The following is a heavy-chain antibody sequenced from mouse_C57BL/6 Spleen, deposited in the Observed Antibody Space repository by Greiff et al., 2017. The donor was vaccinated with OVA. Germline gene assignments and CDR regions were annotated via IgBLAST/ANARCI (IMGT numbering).Heavy chain of an antibody. CDR1: GFTFTDYY. Sequence: EVQRVESGGGLVQPGGSLSLSCAASGFTFTDYYMSWVRQPPGKALEWLGFIRNKANGYTTEYSASVKGRFTISRDNSQSILYLQRNALRAEDSATYYCARARWGYGGDAMDDWGQGTSVTVSS. V-gene: IGHV7-3*01. CDR3: ARARWGYGGDAMDD. J-gene: IGHJ4*01. D-gene: IGHD2-2*01. CDR2: IRNKANGYTT.